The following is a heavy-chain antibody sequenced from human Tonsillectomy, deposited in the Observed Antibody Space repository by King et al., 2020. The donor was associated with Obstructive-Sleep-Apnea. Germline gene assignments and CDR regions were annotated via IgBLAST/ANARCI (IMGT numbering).Heavy chain of an antibody. J-gene: IGHJ4*02. CDR3: AKSLVLTYYDPSGSFDY. V-gene: IGHV3-30*18. CDR1: GFTFSRFG. D-gene: IGHD3-16*01. CDR2: ISYDGSKD. Sequence: HVQLVESGGGVVQPGRSLRLSCAASGFTFSRFGMHWVRQAPGKGLEWVAVISYDGSKDSYAGSVKGRFTISRDNAKNTLYLQLDSLRPEDTAVYYCAKSLVLTYYDPSGSFDYWGQGTLVTVSS.